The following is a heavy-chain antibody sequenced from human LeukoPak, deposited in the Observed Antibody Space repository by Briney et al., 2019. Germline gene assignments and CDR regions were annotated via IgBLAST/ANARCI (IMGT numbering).Heavy chain of an antibody. CDR3: ARAPRYYDFWSGHPGYFDY. CDR1: GYTFTSYG. D-gene: IGHD3-3*01. V-gene: IGHV1-18*01. Sequence: GASVKVSCKASGYTFTSYGISWVRQAPGQGLEWMGWISAYNGNTNYAQKLQGRVTMTTDTSTSTAYMELRSLRSDDTAVYYCARAPRYYDFWSGHPGYFDYWGQGTLVTVSS. CDR2: ISAYNGNT. J-gene: IGHJ4*02.